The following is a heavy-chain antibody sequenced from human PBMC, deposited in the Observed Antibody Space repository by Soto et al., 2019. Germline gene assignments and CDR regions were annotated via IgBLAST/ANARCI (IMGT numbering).Heavy chain of an antibody. D-gene: IGHD6-13*01. CDR3: AREGGPSSSWIFAY. V-gene: IGHV1-69*04. J-gene: IGHJ4*02. CDR2: IIPILGIA. CDR1: GGTFSSYT. Sequence: ASVKVSCKASGGTFSSYTISWVRQAPGQGLEWMGRIIPILGIANYAQKFQGRVTITADKSTSTAYMELSSLRSEDTAVYYCAREGGPSSSWIFAYGGQGTLVPVSS.